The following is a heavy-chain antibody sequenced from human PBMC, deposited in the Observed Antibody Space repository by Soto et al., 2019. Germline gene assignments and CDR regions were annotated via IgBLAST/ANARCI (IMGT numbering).Heavy chain of an antibody. D-gene: IGHD3-22*01. CDR2: IYYSGST. CDR1: GGSISSSSYY. Sequence: SDTLSLTCTVSGGSISSSSYYWGWIRQPPGKGLEWIGSIYYSGSTYYNPSLKSRVTISVDTSKNQFSLKLSSVTAADTAVYYCERHPTGTRYYYDSIGYYRKSLYPTSDYWGEGTLVPVSP. V-gene: IGHV4-39*01. CDR3: ERHPTGTRYYYDSIGYYRKSLYPTSDY. J-gene: IGHJ4*02.